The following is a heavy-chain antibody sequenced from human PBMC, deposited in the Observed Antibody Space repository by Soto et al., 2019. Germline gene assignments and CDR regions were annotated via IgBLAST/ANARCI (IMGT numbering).Heavy chain of an antibody. CDR2: ISSSSSYI. Sequence: PGGSLRLSCAASGFTFSSYAMSWVRQAPGKGLEWVSSISSSSSYIYYADSVKGRFTISRDNAKNSLYLQMNSLRAEDTAVYYCARDPYRFLEWFGGFDPWGQGTLVTVSS. CDR3: ARDPYRFLEWFGGFDP. D-gene: IGHD3-3*01. CDR1: GFTFSSYA. V-gene: IGHV3-21*01. J-gene: IGHJ5*02.